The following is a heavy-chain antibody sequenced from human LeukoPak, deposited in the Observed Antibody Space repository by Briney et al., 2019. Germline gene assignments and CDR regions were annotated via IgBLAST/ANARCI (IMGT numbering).Heavy chain of an antibody. CDR3: AKEFEHRGYAYDFDDS. Sequence: GGSLRLSCAASGFTFSDYAMSWVRQAPGKGLEWVSSISNSSTYIYYADSVKGRFTISRDNVQNSLSLQMNSLRAEDTAVYYCAKEFEHRGYAYDFDDSWGQGTQVIVSS. V-gene: IGHV3-21*01. CDR1: GFTFSDYA. CDR2: ISNSSTYI. J-gene: IGHJ4*02. D-gene: IGHD5-12*01.